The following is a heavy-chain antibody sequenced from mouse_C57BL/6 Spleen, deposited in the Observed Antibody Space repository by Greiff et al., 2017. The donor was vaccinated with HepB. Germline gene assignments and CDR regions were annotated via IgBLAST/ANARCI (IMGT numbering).Heavy chain of an antibody. CDR3: AREVSTMIRGYYFDY. Sequence: QVQLQQSGPELVKPGASVKISCKASGYAFSSSWMNWVKQRPGKGLEWIGRIYPGDGDTNYNGKFKGKATLTADKSSSTAYMQLSSLTSEDSAVYFCAREVSTMIRGYYFDYWGQGTTLTVSS. V-gene: IGHV1-82*01. CDR2: IYPGDGDT. D-gene: IGHD2-4*01. CDR1: GYAFSSSW. J-gene: IGHJ2*01.